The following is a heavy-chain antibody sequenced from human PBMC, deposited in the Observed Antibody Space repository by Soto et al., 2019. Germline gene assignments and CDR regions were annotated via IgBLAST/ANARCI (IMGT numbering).Heavy chain of an antibody. V-gene: IGHV4-39*01. CDR2: VYYSGST. Sequence: QLQLQESGPGLVKPSETLSLTCSVSGGSISSSTYYWGWIRQPPGDGLEWIGTVYYSGSTYYNPSLKRRVTISVDTSKNQFSLKLSSVTAADTAVYYCARVNDYGVDFDFWGQGTLVTVSS. CDR1: GGSISSSTYY. J-gene: IGHJ4*02. CDR3: ARVNDYGVDFDF. D-gene: IGHD4-17*01.